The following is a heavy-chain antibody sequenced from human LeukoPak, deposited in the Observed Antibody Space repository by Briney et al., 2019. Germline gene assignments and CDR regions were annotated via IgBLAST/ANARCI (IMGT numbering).Heavy chain of an antibody. V-gene: IGHV4-39*07. CDR1: GGSISSSNYY. J-gene: IGHJ4*02. D-gene: IGHD3-3*01. Sequence: SETLSLTCTVSGGSISSSNYYWGWIRQPPEKGLEWIGSIYYSGSTNYNPSLKSRVTISVDTSKNQFSLKLSSVTAADTAVYYCARDPLLRFPFDYWGQGTLVTVSS. CDR3: ARDPLLRFPFDY. CDR2: IYYSGST.